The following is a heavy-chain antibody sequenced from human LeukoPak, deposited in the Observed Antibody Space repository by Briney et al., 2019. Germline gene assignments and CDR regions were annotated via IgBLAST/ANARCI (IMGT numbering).Heavy chain of an antibody. CDR2: IYHSGST. J-gene: IGHJ3*02. CDR3: ARSTHRGGDAFDI. Sequence: SETLSLTCTVSGYSISSGYYWGWIRQPPGKGLEWIGSIYHSGSTYYNPSLKSRVTISVDTSKNQFSLKLSSVTAADTAVYYCARSTHRGGDAFDIWGQGTMVTVSS. D-gene: IGHD2/OR15-2a*01. CDR1: GYSISSGYY. V-gene: IGHV4-38-2*02.